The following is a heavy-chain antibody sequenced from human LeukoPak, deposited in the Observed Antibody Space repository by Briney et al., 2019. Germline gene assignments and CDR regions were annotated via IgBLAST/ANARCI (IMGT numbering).Heavy chain of an antibody. V-gene: IGHV3-74*01. J-gene: IGHJ6*03. CDR2: INSDGSST. D-gene: IGHD2-15*01. CDR1: GFTFSSYW. CDR3: ARVPGGNSYYYYMDV. Sequence: GGSLRLSCAASGFTFSSYWMHWVRQAPGKGLVWVSRINSDGSSTSYADSVKGRFTISRDNAKNTLYLQMNSLRAEDTAVYYCARVPGGNSYYYYMDVWGKGTTVAVSS.